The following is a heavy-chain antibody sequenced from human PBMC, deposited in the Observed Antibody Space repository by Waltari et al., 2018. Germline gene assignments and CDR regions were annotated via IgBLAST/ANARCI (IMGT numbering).Heavy chain of an antibody. Sequence: QLQLQESGPGLVRPSETLSLTCSVAGDSISSGSFYWGWIRQSPGKGLEWIGSIYYSGSTDYNSNLKSRVTISGDTSKNQFSLKLSSVTAADTAVYYCARHWKKSGYRFDPWGQGTLVTVSS. J-gene: IGHJ5*02. CDR3: ARHWKKSGYRFDP. D-gene: IGHD5-12*01. CDR2: IYYSGST. V-gene: IGHV4-39*01. CDR1: GDSISSGSFY.